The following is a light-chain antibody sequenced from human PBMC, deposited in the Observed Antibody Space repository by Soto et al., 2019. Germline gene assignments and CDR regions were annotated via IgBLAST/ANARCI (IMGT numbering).Light chain of an antibody. V-gene: IGKV3-15*01. CDR2: GTS. Sequence: EIVMTQSPATLSVSPGERATLSCRASQSVYSNLAWYQQKPGQAPRLLIYGTSTRATGIPARFSGSGSVTEFSLTISSLQSEDFAVYYCQQYNNWPLTFGGGTKVEIK. CDR1: QSVYSN. CDR3: QQYNNWPLT. J-gene: IGKJ4*01.